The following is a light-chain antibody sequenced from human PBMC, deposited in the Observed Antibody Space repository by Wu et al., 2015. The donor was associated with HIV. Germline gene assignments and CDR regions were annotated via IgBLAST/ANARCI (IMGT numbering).Light chain of an antibody. V-gene: IGKV3-20*01. CDR2: GAS. CDR1: QSVSNNY. J-gene: IGKJ5*01. Sequence: EIVLTQSPGTLSLSPGERATLSCRASQSVSNNYLAWFQQKPGQAPRLLIYGASSRAXGTPDRFSGSGSGTDFTLTITRLEPQDFAVYYCQQYDSSITFGQGTRLDIK. CDR3: QQYDSSIT.